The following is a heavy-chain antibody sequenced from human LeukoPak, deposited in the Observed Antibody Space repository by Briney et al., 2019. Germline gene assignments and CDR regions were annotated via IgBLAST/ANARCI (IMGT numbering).Heavy chain of an antibody. Sequence: SETLSLTCTVSGGSIRSYFWSWLRQPPGKGLEWIGYIWDTEITDYNPPLKSRVTISLDTSKNHFSLKLRSVTAADTALYFCARGLVLATDDAFDIWGQGTLVTVPS. D-gene: IGHD5-12*01. CDR1: GGSIRSYF. V-gene: IGHV4-59*01. CDR2: IWDTEIT. CDR3: ARGLVLATDDAFDI. J-gene: IGHJ3*02.